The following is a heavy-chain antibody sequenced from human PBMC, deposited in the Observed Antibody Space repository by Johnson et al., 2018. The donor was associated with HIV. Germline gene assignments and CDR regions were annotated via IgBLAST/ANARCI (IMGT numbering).Heavy chain of an antibody. Sequence: QVQLVESGGGLVKPGGSLRLSCAASGFTFSDYYMSWIRQAPGKGLAWVSYISSSDSTIYYADSVKGRFTISRDNAKNSLYLQMNSLRAEDTAVYYCARDRAYHSLYYYGSGFDAFDIWGQGTMVTVSS. V-gene: IGHV3-11*04. CDR2: ISSSDSTI. D-gene: IGHD3-10*01. CDR3: ARDRAYHSLYYYGSGFDAFDI. CDR1: GFTFSDYY. J-gene: IGHJ3*02.